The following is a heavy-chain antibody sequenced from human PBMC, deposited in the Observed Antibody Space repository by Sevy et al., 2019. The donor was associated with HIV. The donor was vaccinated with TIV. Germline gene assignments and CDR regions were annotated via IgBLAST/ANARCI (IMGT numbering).Heavy chain of an antibody. Sequence: SLRLSCAASGVTFNNYGMHWVRQAPGKGLEWVALIWYDGSKKYYADSVKGRFAISRDNSTNTLYLQVNSLRPEDTAVYYCASGPYYDFWSGRYWGQGTLVTVSS. CDR2: IWYDGSKK. CDR3: ASGPYYDFWSGRY. D-gene: IGHD3-3*01. J-gene: IGHJ4*02. CDR1: GVTFNNYG. V-gene: IGHV3-33*08.